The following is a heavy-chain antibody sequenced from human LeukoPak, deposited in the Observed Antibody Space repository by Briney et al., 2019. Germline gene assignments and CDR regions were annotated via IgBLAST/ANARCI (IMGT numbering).Heavy chain of an antibody. CDR1: GFSFSSYW. Sequence: GGSLRLSCAASGFSFSSYWMSWVRQAPGRGLEWVANMNQDGSEIYYVDSVKGRLTISRDNDKNSLYLQMNSLRAEDTGVYYCTRDFQGRFYYHVDVWGKGTTVTVSS. D-gene: IGHD3-10*01. J-gene: IGHJ6*03. V-gene: IGHV3-7*01. CDR3: TRDFQGRFYYHVDV. CDR2: MNQDGSEI.